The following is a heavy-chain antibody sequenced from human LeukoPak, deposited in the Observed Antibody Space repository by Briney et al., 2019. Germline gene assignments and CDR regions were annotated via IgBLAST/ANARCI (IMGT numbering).Heavy chain of an antibody. CDR2: ISSSSSYT. CDR1: GFTFSDYY. V-gene: IGHV3-11*05. J-gene: IGHJ4*02. Sequence: GGSLRLSCVASGFTFSDYYMSWIRRAPGKGLEWVSYISSSSSYTNYADSVKGRFTISRDNARNSLYLQMNSLRAEDTAVYYCARGKTMGLFDYWGQGTLVTVPS. D-gene: IGHD4/OR15-4a*01. CDR3: ARGKTMGLFDY.